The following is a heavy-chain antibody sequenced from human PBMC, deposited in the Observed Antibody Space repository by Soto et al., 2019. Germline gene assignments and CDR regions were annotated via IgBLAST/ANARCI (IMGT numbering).Heavy chain of an antibody. Sequence: SLRLSCAAXGXTFSSYGGHXVRQAPGKGLAWVAVIWYDGSNKYYSDSVKGRFTISRDNSKNTLXLQMNSLRAEDTAVYYCARAPKAYSSSITYYGMDVWGQGTTVTVSS. CDR2: IWYDGSNK. CDR1: GXTFSSYG. V-gene: IGHV3-33*01. J-gene: IGHJ6*02. CDR3: ARAPKAYSSSITYYGMDV. D-gene: IGHD6-6*01.